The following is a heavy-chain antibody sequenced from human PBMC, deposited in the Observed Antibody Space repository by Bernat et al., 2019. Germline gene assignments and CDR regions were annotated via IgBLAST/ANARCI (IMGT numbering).Heavy chain of an antibody. CDR1: GFTLSIYE. V-gene: IGHV3-48*03. Sequence: EVQLVESGGGLVQPGGSLRLSCTASGFTLSIYEMNWVRQAPGKGLEWVSYISSSDNTVYYADSVKGRFTISRDNAKNSLYLQMNSLRVEDTAVYSCARGPVQNWYFDLWGRGTLVTVSS. CDR2: ISSSDNTV. CDR3: ARGPVQNWYFDL. J-gene: IGHJ2*01.